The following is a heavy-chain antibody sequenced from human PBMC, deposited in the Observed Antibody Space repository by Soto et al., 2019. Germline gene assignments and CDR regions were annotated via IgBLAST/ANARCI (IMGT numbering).Heavy chain of an antibody. V-gene: IGHV1-3*04. D-gene: IGHD5-12*01. J-gene: IGHJ4*02. Sequence: GASVKVSCKASGYTFSSSPLHWVRQAPGQRPEWMGWINTANDDTKYSQKFQDRVTLTRDTSASTAYMKVSSLTPEDTAVYYCARDEGVASGNWGQGTLVTVSS. CDR1: GYTFSSSP. CDR2: INTANDDT. CDR3: ARDEGVASGN.